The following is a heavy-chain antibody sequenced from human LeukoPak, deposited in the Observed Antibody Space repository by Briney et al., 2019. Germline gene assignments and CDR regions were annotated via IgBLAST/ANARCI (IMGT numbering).Heavy chain of an antibody. J-gene: IGHJ6*03. CDR2: ISAYNGNT. D-gene: IGHD3-3*01. CDR3: ARGVGYDFWSGYYGYYMDV. CDR1: GYTFTSYG. V-gene: IGHV1-18*01. Sequence: ASVTVSCKASGYTFTSYGISWVRQAPGQGLEWMGWISAYNGNTNYAQKLQGRVTMTTDTSTSTAYMELRSLRSDDTAVYYCARGVGYDFWSGYYGYYMDVWGKGTTVTVSS.